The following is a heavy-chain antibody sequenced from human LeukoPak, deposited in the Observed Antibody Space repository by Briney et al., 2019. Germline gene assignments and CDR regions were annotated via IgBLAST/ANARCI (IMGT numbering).Heavy chain of an antibody. V-gene: IGHV1-69*13. CDR1: GGSFSSFV. CDR2: IIPMFDAP. Sequence: ASVTVSCKASGGSFSSFVLSWVRQAPGQGLEWMGVIIPMFDAPKYAQKFQGRVTINAHHSTSTAYMEFTSLKSEDTAVYFCATTFGVWGQGSLVTVSS. D-gene: IGHD1-1*01. J-gene: IGHJ4*02. CDR3: ATTFGV.